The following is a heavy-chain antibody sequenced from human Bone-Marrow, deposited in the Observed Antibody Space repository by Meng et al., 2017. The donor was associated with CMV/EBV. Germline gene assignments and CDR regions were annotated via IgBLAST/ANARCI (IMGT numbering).Heavy chain of an antibody. D-gene: IGHD3-22*01. Sequence: GESLKISCAASGFTFSSYWMHWVRQAPGKGLVWVSRINSDGSSTSYADSVKGRFTISRDNAKNTLYLQMNSLRAEDTAVYYCARDTYYYDSSGYYRPKYPDYWGQGTLVTVSS. CDR3: ARDTYYYDSSGYYRPKYPDY. J-gene: IGHJ4*02. V-gene: IGHV3-74*01. CDR2: INSDGSST. CDR1: GFTFSSYW.